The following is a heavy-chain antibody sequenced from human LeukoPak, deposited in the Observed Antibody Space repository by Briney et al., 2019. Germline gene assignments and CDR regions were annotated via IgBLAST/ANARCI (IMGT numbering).Heavy chain of an antibody. Sequence: GGSLRLSCAASGFIVSNNYMSWVRQAPGKGPEWVSVIYSGGSTYYADSVKGRFTISRDNSKNTLYLQMNSLRADDTAVYYCATYSILNAREFRYWGQGTLVTVTS. CDR2: IYSGGST. J-gene: IGHJ1*01. CDR1: GFIVSNNY. V-gene: IGHV3-53*01. CDR3: ATYSILNAREFRY. D-gene: IGHD4-11*01.